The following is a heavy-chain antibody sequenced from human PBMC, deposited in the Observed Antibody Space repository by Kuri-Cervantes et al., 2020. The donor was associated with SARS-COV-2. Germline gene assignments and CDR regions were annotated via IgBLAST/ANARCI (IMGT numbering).Heavy chain of an antibody. CDR1: GDSISRSSYY. V-gene: IGHV4-39*07. D-gene: IGHD3-10*01. CDR2: IYFSGST. CDR3: ARALSDLNNVLLWFGEKLRFDP. J-gene: IGHJ5*02. Sequence: GSLRLSCTVSGDSISRSSYYWGWFRQPPGKGLEWIGAIYFSGSTFYNPSLTSRVTISIDTSKNQFSLKLSSVTAADTAVYYCARALSDLNNVLLWFGEKLRFDPWGQGTLVTVSS.